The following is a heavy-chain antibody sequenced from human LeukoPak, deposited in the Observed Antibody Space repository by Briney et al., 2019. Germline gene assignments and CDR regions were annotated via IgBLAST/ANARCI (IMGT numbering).Heavy chain of an antibody. J-gene: IGHJ4*02. CDR2: ISSSSSYI. CDR1: GFTFSSYS. D-gene: IGHD2-8*01. V-gene: IGHV3-21*01. Sequence: SGGSLRLSCAAPGFTFSSYSMNWVRQAPGKGLEWVSSISSSSSYIYYADSVKGRFTISRDNAKNSLYLQMNSLRAEDTAVYYCARMAEVPRRYCTNDVCYSDYWGQGTLVTVSS. CDR3: ARMAEVPRRYCTNDVCYSDY.